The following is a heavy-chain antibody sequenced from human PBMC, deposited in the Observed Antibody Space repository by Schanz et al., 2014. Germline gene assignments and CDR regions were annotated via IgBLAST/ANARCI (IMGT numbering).Heavy chain of an antibody. J-gene: IGHJ6*02. CDR1: GFSFSDYG. D-gene: IGHD1-26*01. Sequence: QLQLVESGGGVVQPGRSLRLSCAGSGFSFSDYGMHWVRQAPGRGLEWVAVISYHGSERYYADSVKGRFTISRDNSKNTLYLQMNSLRAEDTAVYYCVKDLQRELLRDDHYYGMDVWGQGTTVTVSS. V-gene: IGHV3-30*18. CDR3: VKDLQRELLRDDHYYGMDV. CDR2: ISYHGSER.